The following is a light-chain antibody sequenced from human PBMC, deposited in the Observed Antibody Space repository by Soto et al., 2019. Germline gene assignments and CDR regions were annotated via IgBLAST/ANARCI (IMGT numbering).Light chain of an antibody. CDR3: QQYNYWPLT. Sequence: EIVMTQAQATLSVSPGERVTLSCMARQSVSIYLAWYQQRPGQAPRPLIYGASTRATGIPARFSASGSGTEFTLTINSLQSEDFAVYYCQQYNYWPLTFGGGTRVEI. J-gene: IGKJ4*01. CDR1: QSVSIY. CDR2: GAS. V-gene: IGKV3-15*01.